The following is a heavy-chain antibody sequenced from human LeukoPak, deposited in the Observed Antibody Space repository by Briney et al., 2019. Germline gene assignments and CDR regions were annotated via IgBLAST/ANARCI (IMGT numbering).Heavy chain of an antibody. V-gene: IGHV3-23*01. J-gene: IGHJ4*02. CDR2: ISGSGGST. Sequence: QAGGSLGLSCAASGFTFSSYAMSWVRQAPGKGLEWVSAISGSGGSTYYADSVKGRFTISRDNSKNTLYVQMNSLRAEDTAVYYCAKDYDSRGDYFDYWGQGTLVTVSS. CDR1: GFTFSSYA. CDR3: AKDYDSRGDYFDY. D-gene: IGHD3-22*01.